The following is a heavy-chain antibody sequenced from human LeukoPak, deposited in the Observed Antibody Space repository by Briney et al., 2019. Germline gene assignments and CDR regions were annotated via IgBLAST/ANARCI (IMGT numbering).Heavy chain of an antibody. D-gene: IGHD6-19*01. V-gene: IGHV1-2*02. J-gene: IGHJ5*02. CDR3: AKGRVVAGTKSLTYNWLDP. CDR1: GYTFTGYY. CDR2: INPNSGGT. Sequence: GASVKVSCKASGYTFTGYYIHWVRQAPGQGLEWMGWINPNSGGTKYAQKFQGRVTMTRDTSISQAYMGLSRLRSDDTAVYYCAKGRVVAGTKSLTYNWLDPWGQGTLVTVSS.